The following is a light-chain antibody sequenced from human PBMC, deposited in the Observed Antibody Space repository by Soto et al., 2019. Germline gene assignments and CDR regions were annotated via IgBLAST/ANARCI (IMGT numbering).Light chain of an antibody. V-gene: IGLV2-14*01. J-gene: IGLJ1*01. CDR1: SSDVGGYNY. CDR2: DVT. Sequence: SALTQPASVSGSPGQSITISCTGTSSDVGGYNYVSWYQQHPVKAPKLMIYDVTNRPSGVSDRFSGSKSGNTASLTISGLQAEDEADYYCSSYTSSSIPYVFGTGTKVTVL. CDR3: SSYTSSSIPYV.